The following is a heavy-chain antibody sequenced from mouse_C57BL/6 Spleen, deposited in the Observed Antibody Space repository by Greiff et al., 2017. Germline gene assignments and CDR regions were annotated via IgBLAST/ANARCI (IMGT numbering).Heavy chain of an antibody. CDR1: GFTFRDYG. J-gene: IGHJ2*01. CDR3: ARGDFYGNCVDY. V-gene: IGHV5-17*01. D-gene: IGHD2-1*01. CDR2: ISSGSSTI. Sequence: EVQLVESGGGLVKPGGSLKLSCAASGFTFRDYGMHWVRQAPEKGLEWVAYISSGSSTIYYADTGKGRFTISRDNAKTTLFLQMTSLRSEDTAMYYCARGDFYGNCVDYWGQGTTLTVSS.